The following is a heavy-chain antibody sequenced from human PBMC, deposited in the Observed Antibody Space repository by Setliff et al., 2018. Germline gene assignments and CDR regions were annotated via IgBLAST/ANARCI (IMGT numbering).Heavy chain of an antibody. CDR1: GFTFSSFD. CDR3: ARSLGIRDYSYFDL. Sequence: GGSLRLSCAASGFTFSSFDLSWVRRTPGKGLEWISTIRSNSPTLYYADSVQGRFTISRDNARNSLFLQMSSLRAEDTAVYYCARSLGIRDYSYFDLWGRGTLVTVSS. V-gene: IGHV3-48*01. CDR2: IRSNSPTL. J-gene: IGHJ2*01. D-gene: IGHD5-12*01.